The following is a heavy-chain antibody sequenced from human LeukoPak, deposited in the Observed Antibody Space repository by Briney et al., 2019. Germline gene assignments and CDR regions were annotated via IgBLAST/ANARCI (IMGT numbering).Heavy chain of an antibody. J-gene: IGHJ4*02. Sequence: ETLSLTCTVSGGSISNSFYYWGWIRQPTGKGLVWVSRINSDGSSTSYADSVKGRFTISRDNAKNTLHLQMNSLRAEDTAVYYCARGARGSGTASDYWGQGTLVTVSS. CDR2: INSDGSST. D-gene: IGHD3-10*01. V-gene: IGHV3-74*01. CDR1: GGSISNSFYY. CDR3: ARGARGSGTASDY.